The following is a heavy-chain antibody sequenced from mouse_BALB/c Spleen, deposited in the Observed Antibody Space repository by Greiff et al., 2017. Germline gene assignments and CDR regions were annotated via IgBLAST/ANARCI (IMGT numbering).Heavy chain of an antibody. Sequence: VHLVESGPGLVAPSQSLSITCTVSGFSLTSYGVHWVRQPPGKGLEWLGVIWAGGSTNYNSALMSRLSISKDNSKSQVFLKMNSLQTDDTAMYYCARGGATVVSYAMDYWGQGTSVTVSS. CDR2: IWAGGST. V-gene: IGHV2-9*02. D-gene: IGHD1-1*01. CDR1: GFSLTSYG. J-gene: IGHJ4*01. CDR3: ARGGATVVSYAMDY.